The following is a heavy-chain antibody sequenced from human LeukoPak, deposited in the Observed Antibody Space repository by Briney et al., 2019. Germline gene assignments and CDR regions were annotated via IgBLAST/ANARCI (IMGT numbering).Heavy chain of an antibody. CDR2: ISGSGAGT. CDR1: GFTFRSYA. J-gene: IGHJ4*02. Sequence: GGSLRLSCAASGFTFRSYAMSWVRQAPGKGLEWVSIISGSGAGTYYADSVKGRFTVSRDNSKNTLYLQMNSLRAGDTAVYYCAKDPEGGSGSPWYFEYWGQGTLVTVSS. CDR3: AKDPEGGSGSPWYFEY. D-gene: IGHD3-10*01. V-gene: IGHV3-23*01.